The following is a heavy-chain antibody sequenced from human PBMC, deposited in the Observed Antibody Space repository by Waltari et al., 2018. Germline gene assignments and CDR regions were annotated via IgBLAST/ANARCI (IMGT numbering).Heavy chain of an antibody. CDR1: GDRFSSNRAP. CDR3: ARGPLGATPSYFDY. D-gene: IGHD1-26*01. CDR2: TYYRSKWYN. V-gene: IGHV6-1*01. Sequence: QVQLQQSGPGLVKPSQTLSLTCAISGDRFSSNRAPWTWIRQPPSRGLGWLGRTYYRSKWYNDYAVSVKSRITINPDTSKNQFSLQLNSVTPEDTAVYYCARGPLGATPSYFDYWGQGTLVTVSS. J-gene: IGHJ4*02.